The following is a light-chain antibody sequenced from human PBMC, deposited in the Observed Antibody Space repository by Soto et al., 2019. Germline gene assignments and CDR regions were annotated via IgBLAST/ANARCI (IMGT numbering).Light chain of an antibody. Sequence: DIQMTQSPSTLSASVGDRVTITCRASESISSWLAWYQQKSGKAPRLLIYKASSLESGVPSRFSGSGSGTEFTLTISSLQPDDFATYYCQQYNGYSRTFGQGTKVEIK. J-gene: IGKJ1*01. CDR2: KAS. CDR1: ESISSW. CDR3: QQYNGYSRT. V-gene: IGKV1-5*03.